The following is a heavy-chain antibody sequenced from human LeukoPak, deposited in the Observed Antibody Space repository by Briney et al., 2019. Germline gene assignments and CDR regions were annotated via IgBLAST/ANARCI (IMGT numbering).Heavy chain of an antibody. D-gene: IGHD3-22*01. CDR2: IYHSGST. CDR1: GGSFSGYY. Sequence: SETLSLTCAVYGGSFSGYYWSWIRQPPGKGLEWIGEIYHSGSTNYNPSLKSRVTISVDKSKNQFSLKLSSVTAADTAVYYCAQVGDDSSRYYRSDWYFDLWGRGTLVTVSS. J-gene: IGHJ2*01. V-gene: IGHV4-34*01. CDR3: AQVGDDSSRYYRSDWYFDL.